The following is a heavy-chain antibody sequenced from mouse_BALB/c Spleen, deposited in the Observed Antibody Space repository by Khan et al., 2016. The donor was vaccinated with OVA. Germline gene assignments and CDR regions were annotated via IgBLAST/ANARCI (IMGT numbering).Heavy chain of an antibody. Sequence: EVKLEVSGPGLVKPSQSLSLTCTVTGYSITSGSGWNWIRQFAGNKLEWMGYISYSGSTNYNPSLKSRISITRDTSKNQFFLQLNSVTTEDTATYYSARTARIKYWGQGTTLTVSS. CDR3: ARTARIKY. J-gene: IGHJ2*01. CDR2: ISYSGST. D-gene: IGHD1-2*01. CDR1: GYSITSGSG. V-gene: IGHV3-2*02.